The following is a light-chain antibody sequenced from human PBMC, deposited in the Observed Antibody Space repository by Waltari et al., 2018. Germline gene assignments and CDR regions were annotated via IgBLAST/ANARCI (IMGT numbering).Light chain of an antibody. CDR1: QSVSSY. J-gene: IGKJ3*01. Sequence: ATLSLSPGERATLSCRASQSVSSYLAWYQQKPGQAPRLLIYDASNRATGIPARFSGSGSGTDFTLTISSLEPEDFAVYYCQQRSNWPPGFTFGPGTKVDIK. CDR2: DAS. CDR3: QQRSNWPPGFT. V-gene: IGKV3-11*01.